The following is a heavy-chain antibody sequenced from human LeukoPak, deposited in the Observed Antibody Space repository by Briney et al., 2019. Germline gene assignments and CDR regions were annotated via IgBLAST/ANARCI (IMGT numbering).Heavy chain of an antibody. CDR1: GYTFTSYD. J-gene: IGHJ4*02. V-gene: IGHV1-8*01. Sequence: ASVMVSCKASGYTFTSYDINWVRQATGQGLEWRGWMNPNSGNTGYAQKFQGRVTMTRNTSISTAYMELSSLRSEDSAVYYCARGYDYVWGSQSPHFDYWGQGTLVTVSS. CDR3: ARGYDYVWGSQSPHFDY. CDR2: MNPNSGNT. D-gene: IGHD3-16*01.